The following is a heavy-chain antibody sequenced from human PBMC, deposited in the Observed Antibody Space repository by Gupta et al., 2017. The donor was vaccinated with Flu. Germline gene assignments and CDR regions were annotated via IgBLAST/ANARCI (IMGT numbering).Heavy chain of an antibody. D-gene: IGHD3-22*01. CDR1: GRSVSRGNSL. J-gene: IGHJ2*01. V-gene: IGHV4-61*02. Sequence: QVQLQESGQGLVKPSQTLSLTCSVSGRSVSRGNSLWTWIRQTAGRGLEWIGRIYTDGSNNYYPSLKSRVTISADKSKIQFSLKLTSVTAADTAEYYCAKESYYDGSGYYWYFDILGRGTLVTASA. CDR2: IYTDGSN. CDR3: AKESYYDGSGYYWYFDI.